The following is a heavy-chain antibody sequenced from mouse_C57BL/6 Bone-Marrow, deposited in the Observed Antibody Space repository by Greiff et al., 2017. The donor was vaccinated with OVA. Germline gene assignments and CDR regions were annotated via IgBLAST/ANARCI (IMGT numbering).Heavy chain of an antibody. CDR1: GYAFSSSW. V-gene: IGHV1-82*01. CDR3: ARSSYYYGSSFYYFDY. D-gene: IGHD1-1*01. Sequence: QVQLQQSGPELVKPGASVKISCKASGYAFSSSWMNWVKQRPGKGLEWIGRIYPGDGDTNYNGKFKGKATLTADKSSSTAYMQLSSLTSEDSAVYFCARSSYYYGSSFYYFDYWGQGTTLTVSS. CDR2: IYPGDGDT. J-gene: IGHJ2*01.